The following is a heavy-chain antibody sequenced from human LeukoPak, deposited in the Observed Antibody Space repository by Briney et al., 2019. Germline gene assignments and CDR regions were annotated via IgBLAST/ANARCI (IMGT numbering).Heavy chain of an antibody. J-gene: IGHJ4*02. CDR3: ARDYDFWSGYADY. Sequence: GGSLRLSCAASGCTFSSYSMNWVRQAPGKGLEWVSSISSSSSYIYYADSVKGRFTISRDNAKNSLYLQMNSLRAEDTAVYYCARDYDFWSGYADYWGQGTLVTVSS. D-gene: IGHD3-3*01. CDR2: ISSSSSYI. CDR1: GCTFSSYS. V-gene: IGHV3-21*01.